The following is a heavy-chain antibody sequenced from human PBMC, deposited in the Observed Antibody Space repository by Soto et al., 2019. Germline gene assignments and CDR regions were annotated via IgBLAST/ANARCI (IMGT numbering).Heavy chain of an antibody. CDR1: GLSVTANY. CDR3: ARRDDSETFDI. V-gene: IGHV3-53*01. J-gene: IGHJ3*02. D-gene: IGHD5-18*01. CDR2: IYRGGGT. Sequence: CAASGLSVTANYMTWVRPAPGKGLEWLSIIYRGGGTYYADSLKGRAIISRDGSRNMVFLQMNSLTAEDAGVYYCARRDDSETFDIWGRGRVVNVSS.